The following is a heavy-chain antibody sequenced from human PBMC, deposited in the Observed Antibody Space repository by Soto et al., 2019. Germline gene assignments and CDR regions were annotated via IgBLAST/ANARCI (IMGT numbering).Heavy chain of an antibody. CDR2: ISYDGSNK. V-gene: IGHV3-30*18. CDR1: GFTFSSYG. CDR3: AKVCDGDYAYYFDY. Sequence: PGGSLRLSCAASGFTFSSYGMHWVRQAPGKGLEWVAVISYDGSNKYYADSVKGRFTISRDNSKNTLYLQMNSLRAEDTAVYYCAKVCDGDYAYYFDYWGQGTLVTVSS. D-gene: IGHD2-21*02. J-gene: IGHJ4*02.